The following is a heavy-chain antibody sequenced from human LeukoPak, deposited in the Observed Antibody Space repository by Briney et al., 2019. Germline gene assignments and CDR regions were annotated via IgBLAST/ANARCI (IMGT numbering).Heavy chain of an antibody. D-gene: IGHD1-26*01. CDR2: ISGSGGST. J-gene: IGHJ4*02. CDR1: GFTFSSYA. Sequence: SGGSLRLSCAASGFTFSSYAMSWVRQAPGKGLEWVSAISGSGGSTYYADSVKGRFTISRDNAKKSLYLQMNSLRAEDTAVYYCARPIVGGTLGGDYWGQGTLVTVSS. V-gene: IGHV3-23*01. CDR3: ARPIVGGTLGGDY.